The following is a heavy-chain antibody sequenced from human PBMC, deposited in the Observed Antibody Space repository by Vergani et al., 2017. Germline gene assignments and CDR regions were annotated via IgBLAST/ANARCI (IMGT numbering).Heavy chain of an antibody. J-gene: IGHJ5*02. CDR1: GFTFNQYS. CDR2: TRYDGNNK. CDR3: ARDLRLLYNRFDP. D-gene: IGHD1-14*01. V-gene: IGHV3-33*01. Sequence: QVQLVESGGGVVQPGRSLRLSCAASGFTFNQYSMHWVRQAPGKGLEWVAVTRYDGNNKQYADSVKGRFTISRDNSKSTMYLQMNSLRDEDTGVYYCARDLRLLYNRFDPWGQGTLVTVSS.